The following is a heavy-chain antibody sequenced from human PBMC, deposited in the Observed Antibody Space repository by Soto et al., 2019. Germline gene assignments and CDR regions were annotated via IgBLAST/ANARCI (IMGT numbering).Heavy chain of an antibody. CDR2: ISSSSSYI. CDR3: ASHPRDSSGYWYYFDY. D-gene: IGHD3-22*01. J-gene: IGHJ4*02. Sequence: EVQLLESGGGLVKPGGSLRLSCAASGFTFSSYSMNWVRQAPGKGLEWVSSISSSSSYIYYADSVKGRFTISSDNAKNSLYLQMNSLRAEDTAVYYCASHPRDSSGYWYYFDYWGQGTLVTVSS. CDR1: GFTFSSYS. V-gene: IGHV3-21*01.